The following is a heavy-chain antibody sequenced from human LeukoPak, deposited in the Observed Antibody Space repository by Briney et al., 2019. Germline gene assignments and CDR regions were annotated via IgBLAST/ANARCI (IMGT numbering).Heavy chain of an antibody. CDR2: IKQDGSEK. D-gene: IGHD3-3*01. J-gene: IGHJ4*02. CDR1: GLTFSSYW. CDR3: ARTDYDFQAGLDY. V-gene: IGHV3-7*01. Sequence: GGSLRLSCAASGLTFSSYWMSWVRQAPGKGLEWVANIKQDGSEKYYVDSVKGRFTISRDNAKNSLYLQMNSLRAKDTAVYYCARTDYDFQAGLDYWGQGTLVTVSS.